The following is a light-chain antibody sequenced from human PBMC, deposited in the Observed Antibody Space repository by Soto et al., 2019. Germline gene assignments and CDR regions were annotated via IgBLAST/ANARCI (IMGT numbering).Light chain of an antibody. CDR1: HSINNY. CDR2: AAS. Sequence: ILMTQSPSSLSASVGDRVIITCRSDHSINNYLNWYQQRPGKVPKLLIYAASTLQSGVASRFSGSGSGRVFTLTINSLQPEDFATYYCQQSYSTLGTFGRGTRVEI. V-gene: IGKV1-39*01. J-gene: IGKJ2*01. CDR3: QQSYSTLGT.